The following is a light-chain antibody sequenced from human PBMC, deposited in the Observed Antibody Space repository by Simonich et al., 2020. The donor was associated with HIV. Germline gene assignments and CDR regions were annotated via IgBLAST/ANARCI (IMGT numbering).Light chain of an antibody. V-gene: IGKV1-33*01. Sequence: DIQMTQSPSSLSASVGDRVTLTCQARQDINNYLNWYQQKPGKPPNLLIYGASNLETGVPSRFSGGGSGTDFTFTISSLQPEDIGTYYCQQYDNLPWTFGQGTKVEIK. CDR2: GAS. CDR3: QQYDNLPWT. CDR1: QDINNY. J-gene: IGKJ1*01.